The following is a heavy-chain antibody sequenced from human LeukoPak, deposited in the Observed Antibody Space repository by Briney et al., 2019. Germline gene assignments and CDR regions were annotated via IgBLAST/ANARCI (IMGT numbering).Heavy chain of an antibody. V-gene: IGHV7-4-1*02. D-gene: IGHD6-6*01. CDR1: GYTLNKYA. CDR3: AREIAARPSLRFDP. J-gene: IGHJ5*02. CDR2: INTNTGNP. Sequence: EASVKVSCKTSGYTLNKYAVNWVRQAPGQGLQWMGWINTNTGNPTYAQGFTGRFVFSLDTSVSTAYLQISSLKAEDTAVYYCAREIAARPSLRFDPWGQGTLVTVSS.